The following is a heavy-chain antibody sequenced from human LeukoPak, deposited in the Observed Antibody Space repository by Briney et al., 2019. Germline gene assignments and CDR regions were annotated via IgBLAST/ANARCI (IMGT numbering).Heavy chain of an antibody. CDR2: ISSSSSYI. Sequence: GGSLRLSCAASGFTFSSYSMTWVRQAPGKGLEWVSSISSSSSYIYYADSVKGRFTISRDNAKNSLYLQMNSLRAEDTAVYYCARDQYGPSDAFDIWGQGTMVTVSS. D-gene: IGHD4-17*01. CDR3: ARDQYGPSDAFDI. J-gene: IGHJ3*02. V-gene: IGHV3-21*01. CDR1: GFTFSSYS.